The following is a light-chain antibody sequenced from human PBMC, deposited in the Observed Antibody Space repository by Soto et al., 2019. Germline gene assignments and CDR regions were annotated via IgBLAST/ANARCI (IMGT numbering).Light chain of an antibody. Sequence: IVMTQSPGTLSLSAGDRASLSCRASQSITTNLAWYQQKPGQPPRLLIYLASSRATGIPDRFSGSGSGTDFTLTISRLEPEDFAVYHCQQYGTLPLTFGQGTKVDIK. V-gene: IGKV3-20*01. CDR1: QSITTN. CDR2: LAS. CDR3: QQYGTLPLT. J-gene: IGKJ1*01.